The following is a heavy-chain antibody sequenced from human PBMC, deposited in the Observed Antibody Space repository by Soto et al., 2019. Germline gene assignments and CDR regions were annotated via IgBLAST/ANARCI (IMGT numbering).Heavy chain of an antibody. D-gene: IGHD2-15*01. Sequence: SDTLSLTCTFPGYSIHHSYWTCIRQPPWYGLEWMGFIYYSCTSTNYDPFLKSRVTVSDDTTKNQFSLTLSSVAAADTAVYYCARLGGSFAVPHCDYWGQGTLVTVS. J-gene: IGHJ4*02. CDR1: GYSIHHSY. CDR2: IYYSCTST. CDR3: ARLGGSFAVPHCDY. V-gene: IGHV4-59*08.